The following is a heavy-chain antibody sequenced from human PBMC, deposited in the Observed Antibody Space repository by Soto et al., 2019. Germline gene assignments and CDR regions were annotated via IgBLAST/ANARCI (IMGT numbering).Heavy chain of an antibody. V-gene: IGHV3-30*18. CDR3: AKDRGFGELLYGGLGFGMDV. Sequence: QVQLVESGGGVVQPGRSLRLSCAASGFTFSSYGMHWVRQAPGKGLEWVAVISYDGSNKYYADSVKGRFTISRDNSKNTLYWKMNSLRAEDTAVYYCAKDRGFGELLYGGLGFGMDVWGQGTTVTVSS. CDR1: GFTFSSYG. CDR2: ISYDGSNK. D-gene: IGHD3-10*01. J-gene: IGHJ6*02.